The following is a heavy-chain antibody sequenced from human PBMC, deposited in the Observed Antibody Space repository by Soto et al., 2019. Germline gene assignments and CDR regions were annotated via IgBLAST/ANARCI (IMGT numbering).Heavy chain of an antibody. D-gene: IGHD3-16*01. J-gene: IGHJ4*02. CDR3: ETLAIFYQGEAMSGY. CDR1: GFTFADFA. Sequence: EVQLLESGGGLVQPGVSLRLSCAASGFTFADFAMTWVRQAPGKGLEWISSIGASGVSTYYADSVKGRFTISRENSKKMRYLAMKSLRADDTAVYYCETLAIFYQGEAMSGYWGQGNLVTVSS. CDR2: IGASGVST. V-gene: IGHV3-23*01.